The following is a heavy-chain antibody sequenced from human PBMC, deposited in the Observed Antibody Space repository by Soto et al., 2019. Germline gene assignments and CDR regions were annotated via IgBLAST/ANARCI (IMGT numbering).Heavy chain of an antibody. CDR2: ISGSGDRT. CDR1: GFTFSDYA. J-gene: IGHJ4*02. D-gene: IGHD5-18*01. Sequence: EVHLLDSGGGLVQPGGSLRLSCAASGFTFSDYAMSWLRQPPGKGLEWVSAISGSGDRTYYADSVKGRFTISRDNSKNTLYLQMNSLRAEDSAVYYCVRERSGYSYADSWGQGTLVTVSS. V-gene: IGHV3-23*01. CDR3: VRERSGYSYADS.